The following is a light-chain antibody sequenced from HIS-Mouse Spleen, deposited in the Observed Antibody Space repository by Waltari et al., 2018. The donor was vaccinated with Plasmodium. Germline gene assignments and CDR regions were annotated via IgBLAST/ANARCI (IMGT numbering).Light chain of an antibody. CDR1: QSVSSSY. Sequence: EIVLTQSPGTLSLSPGERATLSCRASQSVSSSYLAWYQQKPGQAPRLRIYCASSRATGIPDRFSGSVSGTDFTMTISRLEPEDFAVYYCQQYGSSPYTFGQGTKLEIK. V-gene: IGKV3-20*01. CDR2: CAS. CDR3: QQYGSSPYT. J-gene: IGKJ2*01.